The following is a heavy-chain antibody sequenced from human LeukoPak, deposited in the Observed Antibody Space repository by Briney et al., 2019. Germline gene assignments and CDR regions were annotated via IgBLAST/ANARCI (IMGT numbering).Heavy chain of an antibody. CDR3: AKGGRGFSYGSLDY. D-gene: IGHD5-18*01. J-gene: IGHJ4*02. V-gene: IGHV3-23*01. CDR2: ISDSGAST. CDR1: GFAFSNYA. Sequence: GGSLRLSCAASGFAFSNYAMSWIRQAPGKGLEWVSPISDSGASTYYADSVKGRFTISRDNSKNTLYLQMNSLRVEDSAVYYCAKGGRGFSYGSLDYWGQGTLVTVSS.